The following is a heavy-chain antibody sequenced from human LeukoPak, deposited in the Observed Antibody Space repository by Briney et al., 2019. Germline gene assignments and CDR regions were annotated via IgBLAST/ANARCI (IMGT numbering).Heavy chain of an antibody. CDR2: SNAGNGNT. D-gene: IGHD5-24*01. CDR3: AREVARDGYNYFDY. J-gene: IGHJ4*02. Sequence: GASVKVSCKASGYTFTSYAMHWVRQAPGQRLEWMGWSNAGNGNTKYSQEFQGRVTITRDTSASTAYMELSSLRSEDMVVYYCAREVARDGYNYFDYWGQGTLVTVSS. V-gene: IGHV1-3*02. CDR1: GYTFTSYA.